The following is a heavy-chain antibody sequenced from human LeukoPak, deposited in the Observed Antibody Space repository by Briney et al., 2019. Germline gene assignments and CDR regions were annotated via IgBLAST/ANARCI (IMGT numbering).Heavy chain of an antibody. CDR3: ARVGLLVAFDI. J-gene: IGHJ3*02. D-gene: IGHD2-8*02. V-gene: IGHV3-33*01. Sequence: PGRSLRLPCAASGFLFSRYGMHWVRKARGKGLVWVAVIWYDGSNKYYADSVKGRFTISRDNSKNTLYLQMNSLRAEDTAVYYCARVGLLVAFDIWGQGTMVTVSS. CDR1: GFLFSRYG. CDR2: IWYDGSNK.